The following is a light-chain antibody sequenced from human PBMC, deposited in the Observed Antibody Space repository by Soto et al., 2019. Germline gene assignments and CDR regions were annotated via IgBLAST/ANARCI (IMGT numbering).Light chain of an antibody. CDR1: SSDVGGYNY. CDR2: EVS. Sequence: QSVLTQPASMSGSPGQSITISCTGTSSDVGGYNYVSWYQQHPGKAPKLMIYEVSNRPSGVSNRFSGSKSGNTASLTISGLQAEDEADYYCSSYTSSSTDVVFGGGTKLTVL. V-gene: IGLV2-14*01. J-gene: IGLJ2*01. CDR3: SSYTSSSTDVV.